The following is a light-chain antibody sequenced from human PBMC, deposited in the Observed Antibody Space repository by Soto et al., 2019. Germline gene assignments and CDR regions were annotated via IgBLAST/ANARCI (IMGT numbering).Light chain of an antibody. V-gene: IGKV3-15*01. CDR3: QQYDKWPIT. CDR2: GAS. J-gene: IGKJ5*01. CDR1: QSVSSN. Sequence: EIVMTQSPATLSVSPGERATLSCRASQSVSSNLAWYQQKPGQAPRLLIYGASTRATGIPARFSGSGSGTEFTLTISSLQSEDFAVYYCQQYDKWPITFGQGTRLDIK.